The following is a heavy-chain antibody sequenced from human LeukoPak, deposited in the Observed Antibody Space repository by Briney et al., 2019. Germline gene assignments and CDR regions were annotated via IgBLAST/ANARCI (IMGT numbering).Heavy chain of an antibody. CDR3: ASSPDYYGSGSYYSS. Sequence: SVKVSCKASGGTFSSYAISWVRQAPGQGLEWMGRIIPIFGTANYAQKFQGRVTITTDESTSTAYMELSSLRSEDTAVYYRASSPDYYGSGSYYSSWGQGTLVTVSS. D-gene: IGHD3-10*01. V-gene: IGHV1-69*05. CDR1: GGTFSSYA. J-gene: IGHJ4*02. CDR2: IIPIFGTA.